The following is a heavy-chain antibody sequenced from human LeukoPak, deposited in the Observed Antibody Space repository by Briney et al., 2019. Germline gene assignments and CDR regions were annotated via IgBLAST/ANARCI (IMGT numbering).Heavy chain of an antibody. CDR3: AREKGRGVISPYFDY. D-gene: IGHD3-10*01. CDR2: ISGSGGST. J-gene: IGHJ4*02. V-gene: IGHV3-23*01. CDR1: GFTFSSYA. Sequence: PGGSLRLSCAASGFTFSSYAMSWVRQAPGKRLEWVSAISGSGGSTYYEDSVKGRFTISRDNSKNTLSLQMNSLRAEDTAVYYCAREKGRGVISPYFDYWGQGTLVTVSS.